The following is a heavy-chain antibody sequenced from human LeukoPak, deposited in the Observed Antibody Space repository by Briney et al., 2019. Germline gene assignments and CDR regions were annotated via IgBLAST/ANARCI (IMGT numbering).Heavy chain of an antibody. Sequence: ASVKVSCKASGYSFTSYLISWVRQVPGQGLGWMGWISGHNGNTDYAQKFKDRVTLTTDTSSSTAYMELRSLTSDDTAVYFCARIWAEFQLSDFWGQGTLVTVSP. J-gene: IGHJ4*02. V-gene: IGHV1-18*01. D-gene: IGHD3-10*01. CDR2: ISGHNGNT. CDR1: GYSFTSYL. CDR3: ARIWAEFQLSDF.